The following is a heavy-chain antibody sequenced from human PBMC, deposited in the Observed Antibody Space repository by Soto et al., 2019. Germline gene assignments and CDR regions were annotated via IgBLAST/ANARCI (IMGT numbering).Heavy chain of an antibody. Sequence: SETLSLTCTVSGGSISSYYWSWIRQPPGKGLEWIGYIYYSGSTNYNPSLKSRVTISVDTSKNQFSLKLSSVTAADTAVYYCARVGRGYYYGSGRSGANGFDPWGQGTRVTVSS. D-gene: IGHD3-10*01. CDR2: IYYSGST. CDR3: ARVGRGYYYGSGRSGANGFDP. J-gene: IGHJ5*02. V-gene: IGHV4-59*01. CDR1: GGSISSYY.